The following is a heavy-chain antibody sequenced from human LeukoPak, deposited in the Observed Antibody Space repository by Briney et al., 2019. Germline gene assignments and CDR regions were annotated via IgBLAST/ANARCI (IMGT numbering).Heavy chain of an antibody. CDR3: AKAQRVGWFGELVLPFDY. D-gene: IGHD3-10*01. J-gene: IGHJ4*02. CDR2: ISGSGGST. V-gene: IGHV3-23*01. Sequence: SGGSLRLSCAASGFTFSSYAMSWVRQAPGKGLEWVSGISGSGGSTYHADSVKGRFTISRDNSKNTLYLQMNGLRAEDTAVYYCAKAQRVGWFGELVLPFDYWGQGTLVTVSS. CDR1: GFTFSSYA.